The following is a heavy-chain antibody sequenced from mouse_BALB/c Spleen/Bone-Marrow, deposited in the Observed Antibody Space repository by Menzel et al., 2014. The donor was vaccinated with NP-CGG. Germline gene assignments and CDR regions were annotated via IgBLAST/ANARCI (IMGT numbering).Heavy chain of an antibody. CDR2: INSNGGST. CDR1: GFTFSSYG. CDR3: ARVWYFDY. J-gene: IGHJ2*03. V-gene: IGHV5-6-3*01. Sequence: EVKVVESGGGLVQPGGSLKLSCAASGFTFSSYGMSWLRQTPDKRLELVATINSNGGSTYYPDSVKGRFTISRDNAKNTLYLQMSSLKSEDAAMYYCARVWYFDYWGQGTSLTVSS.